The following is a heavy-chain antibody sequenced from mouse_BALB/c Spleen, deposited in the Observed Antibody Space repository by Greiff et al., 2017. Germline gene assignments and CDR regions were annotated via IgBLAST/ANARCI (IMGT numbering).Heavy chain of an antibody. CDR2: IWAGGST. J-gene: IGHJ3*01. Sequence: VKLMESGPGLVAPSQSLSITCTVSGFSLTSYGVHWVRQPPGKGLEWLGVIWAGGSTNYNSALMSRLSISKDNSKSQVFLKMNSLQTDDTAMYYCARDGGIYYGNSAWFAYWGQGTLVTVSA. CDR3: ARDGGIYYGNSAWFAY. V-gene: IGHV2-9*02. D-gene: IGHD2-1*01. CDR1: GFSLTSYG.